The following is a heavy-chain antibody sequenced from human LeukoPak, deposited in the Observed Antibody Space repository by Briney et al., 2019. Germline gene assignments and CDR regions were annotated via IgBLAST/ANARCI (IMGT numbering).Heavy chain of an antibody. CDR3: ARDPPTYYDILTADY. D-gene: IGHD3-9*01. V-gene: IGHV3-11*01. CDR2: ISSSGSTI. CDR1: GFTFSDYY. J-gene: IGHJ4*02. Sequence: GGSLRLSCTASGFTFSDYYMSWIRQAPGKGLEWVSYISSSGSTIYYADSVKGRFTISRDNAKNSLYLQMNSLRAEDTAVYYCARDPPTYYDILTADYWGQGTLVTVSS.